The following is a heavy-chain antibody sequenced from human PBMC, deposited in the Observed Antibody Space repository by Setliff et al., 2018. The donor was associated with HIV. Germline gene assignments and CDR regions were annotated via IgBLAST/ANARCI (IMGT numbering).Heavy chain of an antibody. CDR1: GGSVGSGSYY. Sequence: SETLSLTCSVSGGSVGSGSYYWSWIRQSPGKGLEWIGCTYYSGRAYYNPSLQRRVTISVDTSKNQVSLKLNSMTAADTAVYFCVRGPQWLVQKGRVYYFDYWGQGILVTVSS. CDR3: VRGPQWLVQKGRVYYFDY. J-gene: IGHJ4*02. D-gene: IGHD6-19*01. CDR2: TYYSGRA. V-gene: IGHV4-30-4*01.